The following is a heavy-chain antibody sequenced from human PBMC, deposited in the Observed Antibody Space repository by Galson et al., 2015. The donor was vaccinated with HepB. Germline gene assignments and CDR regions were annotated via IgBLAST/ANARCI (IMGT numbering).Heavy chain of an antibody. CDR2: IRYDGSNK. CDR3: AWTGPEQYYFDY. V-gene: IGHV3-30*02. J-gene: IGHJ4*02. CDR1: GFTFSSYG. Sequence: SLRLSCAASGFTFSSYGMHWVRQAPGKGLEWVAFIRYDGSNKYYADSVKGRFTISRDNSKNTLYLQMNSLRAEDTAVYYCAWTGPEQYYFDYWGQGTLVTVSS. D-gene: IGHD1-14*01.